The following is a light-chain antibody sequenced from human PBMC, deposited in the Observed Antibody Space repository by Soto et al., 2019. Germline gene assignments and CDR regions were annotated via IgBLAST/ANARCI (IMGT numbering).Light chain of an antibody. CDR1: SSDVGGYNY. CDR2: EVS. V-gene: IGLV2-14*01. J-gene: IGLJ1*01. CDR3: SSYTSSSTPYV. Sequence: QSVLTQPASVSGSPGQSITISCTGTSSDVGGYNYVSWYQQHPGKAPKLMIYEVSNRPSGVSNPFSGSKSGNTASLTISGLQAEDAADYYCSSYTSSSTPYVFGTGTKVTVL.